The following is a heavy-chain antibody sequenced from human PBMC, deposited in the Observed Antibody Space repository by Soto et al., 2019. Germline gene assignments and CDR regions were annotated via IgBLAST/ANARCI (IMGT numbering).Heavy chain of an antibody. Sequence: ASVKVSCKASGYTFTSYDINWVRQATGQGLEWMGWMNPNSGNTGYAQKFQGRVTMTRNTSISTAYMELGSLGSEDTAVYYCARAPIAARDYYYYYMDVWGKGTTVTVSS. CDR1: GYTFTSYD. J-gene: IGHJ6*03. V-gene: IGHV1-8*01. CDR2: MNPNSGNT. D-gene: IGHD6-13*01. CDR3: ARAPIAARDYYYYYMDV.